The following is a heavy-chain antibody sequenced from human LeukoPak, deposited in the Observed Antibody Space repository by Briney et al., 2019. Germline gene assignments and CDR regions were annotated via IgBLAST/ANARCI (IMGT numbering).Heavy chain of an antibody. D-gene: IGHD2-2*01. CDR1: GYTFTGYY. V-gene: IGHV1-2*02. J-gene: IGHJ1*01. CDR3: ARDSVVVVPAAIPEYFQH. CDR2: INPNSGGT. Sequence: GASVKVSCKASGYTFTGYYMHWVRQVPGQGLEWMGWINPNSGGTNYAQKFQGRVTMTRGTSISTAYMELSRLRSDDTAVYYCARDSVVVVPAAIPEYFQHWGQGTLVTVSS.